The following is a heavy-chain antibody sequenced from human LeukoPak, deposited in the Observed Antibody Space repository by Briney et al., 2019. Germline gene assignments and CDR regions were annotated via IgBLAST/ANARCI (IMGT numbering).Heavy chain of an antibody. J-gene: IGHJ4*02. CDR3: TRDSGVETYYDYVWGSPYFDY. V-gene: IGHV3-49*03. Sequence: PGGSLRLSCTASGFTFGDYAMSWFRQAPGKGLEGVGFIRSKAYGGTTEYAASVKGRFTISRDDSKSIAYLQMNSLKTEDTAVYYCTRDSGVETYYDYVWGSPYFDYWGQGTLVTVSS. CDR1: GFTFGDYA. D-gene: IGHD3-16*01. CDR2: IRSKAYGGTT.